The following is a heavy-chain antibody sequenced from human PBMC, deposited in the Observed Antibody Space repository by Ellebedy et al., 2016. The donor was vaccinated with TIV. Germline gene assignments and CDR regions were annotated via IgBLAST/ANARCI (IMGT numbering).Heavy chain of an antibody. V-gene: IGHV1-18*04. J-gene: IGHJ5*02. CDR3: ARLSSYSHYDWFDP. Sequence: AASVKVSCKTSGYTLSGYGITWVRQAPGQGLEWMGLISAYSGNTKYAQKFQGRVTMTTDTSTNTAYMELRSLRSDETAIYYCARLSSYSHYDWFDPWGQGTLVTVSS. D-gene: IGHD4-11*01. CDR1: GYTLSGYG. CDR2: ISAYSGNT.